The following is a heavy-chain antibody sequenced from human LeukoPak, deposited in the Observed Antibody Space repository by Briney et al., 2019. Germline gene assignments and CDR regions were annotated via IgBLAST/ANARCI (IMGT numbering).Heavy chain of an antibody. D-gene: IGHD3-22*01. CDR3: ARVSYDSSGRNWFDP. V-gene: IGHV4-34*01. J-gene: IGHJ5*02. Sequence: SETLSLTCAVYGGSFSGYYWSWIRQPPGKGLEWIGEINHSGSTNYNPSLKSRVTISVDTSKNQFSPKLSSVTAADTAVYYCARVSYDSSGRNWFDPWGQGTLVTVSS. CDR1: GGSFSGYY. CDR2: INHSGST.